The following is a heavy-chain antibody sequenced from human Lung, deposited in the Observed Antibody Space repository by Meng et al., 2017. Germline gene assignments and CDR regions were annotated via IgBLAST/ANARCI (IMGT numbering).Heavy chain of an antibody. D-gene: IGHD3-10*01. V-gene: IGHV3-23*01. CDR2: ISGDAGTT. J-gene: IGHJ6*02. CDR1: GFSFSPYS. Sequence: GESLKISCAASGFSFSPYSMSWVRQAPGKGLEWVSSISGDAGTTYYADSVKGRCTVSRDNSKNTLFLQMNSLRVEDTAVYYCAKCGSGNDYTCHYRGMDVWGQGTTVTVSS. CDR3: AKCGSGNDYTCHYRGMDV.